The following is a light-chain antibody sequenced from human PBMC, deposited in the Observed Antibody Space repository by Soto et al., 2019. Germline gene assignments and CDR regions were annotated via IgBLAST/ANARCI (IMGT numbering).Light chain of an antibody. CDR1: GSNIASNT. CDR2: SNN. CDR3: AVWDDSLNGVV. J-gene: IGLJ2*01. Sequence: QSVLTQPPSASGTPGQRVTISCSGSGSNIASNTVNWYKQLPGTAPKLLIYSNNLRPSGVPDRFSGSKSGTSASLAIVGLESEYEADYSCAVWDDSLNGVVFGGGTQLTLL. V-gene: IGLV1-44*01.